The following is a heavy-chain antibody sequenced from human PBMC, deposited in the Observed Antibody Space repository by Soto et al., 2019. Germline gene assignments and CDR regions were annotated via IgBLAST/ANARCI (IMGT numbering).Heavy chain of an antibody. CDR1: GGTFSSYA. J-gene: IGHJ6*02. Sequence: ASVKVSCKASGGTFSSYAISWVRQAPGQGLGWMGGIIPIFGTANYAQKFQGRVTITADESTSTAYMELSSLRSEDTAVYYCARGVVVAATNGYYYYGMDVWGQGTTVTVSS. CDR3: ARGVVVAATNGYYYYGMDV. D-gene: IGHD2-15*01. CDR2: IIPIFGTA. V-gene: IGHV1-69*13.